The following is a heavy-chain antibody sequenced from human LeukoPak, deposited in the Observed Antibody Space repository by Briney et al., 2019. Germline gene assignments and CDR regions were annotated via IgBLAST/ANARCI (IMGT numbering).Heavy chain of an antibody. V-gene: IGHV3-30*03. CDR1: GFTFSSYS. D-gene: IGHD6-19*01. J-gene: IGHJ5*02. CDR3: ARDASGWGGNNWFDP. CDR2: ISYDGSNK. Sequence: HPGGSLRLSCAASGFTFSSYSMNWVRQAPAKGLEWVAFISYDGSNKYYADSVKGRFTISRDNSKNTSYLEMSSLRDEDTAVYYCARDASGWGGNNWFDPWGQGTLVTVSS.